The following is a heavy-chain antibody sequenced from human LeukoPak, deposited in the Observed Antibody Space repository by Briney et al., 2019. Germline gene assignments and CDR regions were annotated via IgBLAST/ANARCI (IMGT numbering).Heavy chain of an antibody. V-gene: IGHV3-9*01. Sequence: SLRLSCAASGFTFDDYAMHWVRQAPGKGLEWVSGISWNSGSIGYADSVKGRFTIPRDNAKNSLYLQMNSLRAEDTALYYCAKDKVELLFWYFDLWGRGTLVTVSS. CDR2: ISWNSGSI. J-gene: IGHJ2*01. CDR1: GFTFDDYA. CDR3: AKDKVELLFWYFDL. D-gene: IGHD1-7*01.